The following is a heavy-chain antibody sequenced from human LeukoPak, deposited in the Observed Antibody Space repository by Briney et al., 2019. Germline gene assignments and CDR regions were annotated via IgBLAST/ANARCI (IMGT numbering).Heavy chain of an antibody. CDR3: ARAASYKFDP. D-gene: IGHD3-10*01. CDR1: GFTFSSYW. CDR2: IKQDGSEK. Sequence: PGGSLRLSCAASGFTFSSYWMSWVRQATGKGLEWVGNIKQDGSEKYYVDSLKDRFTISRDNAKNLLHLQMNSLRAEDTAVYYCARAASYKFDPWGQGTLVTVSS. J-gene: IGHJ5*02. V-gene: IGHV3-7*03.